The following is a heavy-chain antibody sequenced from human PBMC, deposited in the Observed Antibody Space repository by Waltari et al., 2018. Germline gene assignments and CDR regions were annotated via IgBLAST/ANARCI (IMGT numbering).Heavy chain of an antibody. CDR3: AREGGNSVYADFRYFDY. J-gene: IGHJ4*02. V-gene: IGHV4-59*02. CDR1: GGSVSSLY. D-gene: IGHD5-12*01. CDR2: IYDSGTT. Sequence: QVQLQESGPGLVRPSDTLSLTCTVYGGSVSSLYWGWFRQPPGKGLEWIGHIYDSGTTTLNPSLKNRVSISADTRKNQFSLTLYSVTAADTAVYYCAREGGNSVYADFRYFDYWGQGILVTASS.